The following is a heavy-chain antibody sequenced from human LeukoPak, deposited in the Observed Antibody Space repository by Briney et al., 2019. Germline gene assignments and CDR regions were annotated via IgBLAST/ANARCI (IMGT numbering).Heavy chain of an antibody. J-gene: IGHJ5*02. CDR3: ARSMISMLKVNWFDP. CDR1: GYSIRSGYS. CDR2: ISHSGNT. Sequence: PSETLSLTCSVSGYSIRSGYSWGWIRPPPGKGLEWIGIISHSGNTYYNPSLKSRVTISLDTSKNQFSLKLNSVTAADTAVYFCARSMISMLKVNWFDPWGQGTLVTVSS. V-gene: IGHV4-38-2*01. D-gene: IGHD3-16*01.